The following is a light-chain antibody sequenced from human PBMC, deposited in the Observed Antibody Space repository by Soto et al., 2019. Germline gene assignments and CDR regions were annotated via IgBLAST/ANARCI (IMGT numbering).Light chain of an antibody. CDR2: DAS. CDR3: QRYGSSPET. CDR1: QSVSSSY. J-gene: IGKJ1*01. V-gene: IGKV3-20*01. Sequence: EIVLTQSPGTLSLSPGERATLSCRASQSVSSSYLAWYQQKPGQAPRLLIFDASSRATGIPDRFSGSGSGTDFTLTISRLEPEDFAVYYCQRYGSSPETFGQGTKVEIK.